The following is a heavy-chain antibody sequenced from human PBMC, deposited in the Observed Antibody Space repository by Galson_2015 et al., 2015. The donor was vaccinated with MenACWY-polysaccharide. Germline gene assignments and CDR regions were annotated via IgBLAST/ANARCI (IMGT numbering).Heavy chain of an antibody. Sequence: RIYASGSTNYNPSLKSRVTMSIDTSKNQFSLQLSSVTAADTAVYYCARDFTKYGRGSGRFDYWGQGTLVTVSS. CDR2: IYASGST. J-gene: IGHJ4*02. V-gene: IGHV4-4*07. D-gene: IGHD3-10*01. CDR3: ARDFTKYGRGSGRFDY.